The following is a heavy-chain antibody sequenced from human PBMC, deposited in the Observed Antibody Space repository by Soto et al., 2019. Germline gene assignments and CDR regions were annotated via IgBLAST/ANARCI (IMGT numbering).Heavy chain of an antibody. CDR3: ASFCTSPSCVIDFYDTMDV. Sequence: QVQLVQSGAEVKKPGSSVKVSCKASGGAFSSYAISWVRQAPGRGLEWMGGIIPSIGTPNYAQKFRGRVTITADESTRTAYMELSSLTSDDTAVYFCASFCTSPSCVIDFYDTMDVWGQGTTVTVSS. J-gene: IGHJ6*02. CDR2: IIPSIGTP. V-gene: IGHV1-69*01. CDR1: GGAFSSYA. D-gene: IGHD2-2*01.